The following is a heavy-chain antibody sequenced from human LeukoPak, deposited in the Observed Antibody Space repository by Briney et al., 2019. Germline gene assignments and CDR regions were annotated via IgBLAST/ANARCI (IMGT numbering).Heavy chain of an antibody. D-gene: IGHD3-22*01. CDR2: IYSGGST. CDR1: GFTVSSNY. CDR3: ARDRYYDSSGYQGYYYYMDV. V-gene: IGHV3-53*01. Sequence: PGGSLRLSCAASGFTVSSNYMSWVRQAPGKGLERVSVIYSGGSTYYADSVKGRFTISRDNAKNSLYLQMNSLRAEDTAVYYCARDRYYDSSGYQGYYYYMDVWGKGTTVTVSS. J-gene: IGHJ6*03.